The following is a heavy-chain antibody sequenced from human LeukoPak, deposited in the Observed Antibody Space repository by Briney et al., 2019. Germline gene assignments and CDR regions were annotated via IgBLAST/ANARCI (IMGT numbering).Heavy chain of an antibody. Sequence: SETLSLTCTVSGGFISTSTYYWGWIRQSPGKGLEWIGSIYYSGSTFYNPSLKSRVTISIDTSKNQFSLKVSSVTAADTAVYYCARDEYSYGSRTHPYFFDYWGQGTLVTVSP. J-gene: IGHJ4*02. V-gene: IGHV4-39*07. CDR3: ARDEYSYGSRTHPYFFDY. CDR2: IYYSGST. CDR1: GGFISTSTYY. D-gene: IGHD5-18*01.